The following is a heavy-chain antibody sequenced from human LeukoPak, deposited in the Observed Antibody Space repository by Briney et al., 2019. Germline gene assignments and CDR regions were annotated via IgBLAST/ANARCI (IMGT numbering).Heavy chain of an antibody. J-gene: IGHJ4*02. CDR1: GGSISSYY. V-gene: IGHV4-59*01. D-gene: IGHD1-26*01. CDR3: ARESPGTNFDY. Sequence: PSETLSLTCTVSGGSISSYYWSWIRQPPGKGLEWIGYIYDSGSTNYNPSLKSRVTISVDTSKNQFSLKLSSVTAADTAVYYCARESPGTNFDYWGQGTLVTVSS. CDR2: IYDSGST.